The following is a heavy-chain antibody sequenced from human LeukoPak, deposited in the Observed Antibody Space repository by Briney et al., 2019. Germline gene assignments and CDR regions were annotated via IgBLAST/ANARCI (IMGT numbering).Heavy chain of an antibody. J-gene: IGHJ4*02. Sequence: SETLSLTCTVSGGSISSGGYYWSWIRQHPGKGLEWIGYIYYSGSTYYNPSLKSRVTISVDTSKDQFSLKLSSVTAADTAVYYCARGSFDYFDYWGQGTLVTVSS. V-gene: IGHV4-31*03. CDR2: IYYSGST. CDR3: ARGSFDYFDY. CDR1: GGSISSGGYY.